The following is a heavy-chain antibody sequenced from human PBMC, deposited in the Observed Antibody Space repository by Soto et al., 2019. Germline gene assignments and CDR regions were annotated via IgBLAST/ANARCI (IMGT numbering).Heavy chain of an antibody. D-gene: IGHD5-12*01. CDR1: GFTFSSYA. J-gene: IGHJ4*02. CDR3: AKAISGYNDPLDH. V-gene: IGHV3-23*01. Sequence: GGSLRLFCAASGFTFSSYAMSWVRQAPGKGLEWVSAISGSGASTYYADSVKGRFTISRDNSKNTLYVQMNSLRAEDTAVYYCAKAISGYNDPLDHWGQGTRVTVSS. CDR2: ISGSGAST.